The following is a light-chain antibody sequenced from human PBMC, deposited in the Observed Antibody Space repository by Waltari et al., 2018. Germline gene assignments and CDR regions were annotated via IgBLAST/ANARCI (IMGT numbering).Light chain of an antibody. Sequence: SYELTQPPSVSVSPGQTASITCSGDKLGDKYACWYQQKPGQSPVLVIYQDSKRPSGIPERFSGSNSGNTATLTISGTQAMDEADYYCQAWDSSTVGVGGGTKLTVL. CDR3: QAWDSSTVG. CDR2: QDS. CDR1: KLGDKY. J-gene: IGLJ2*01. V-gene: IGLV3-1*01.